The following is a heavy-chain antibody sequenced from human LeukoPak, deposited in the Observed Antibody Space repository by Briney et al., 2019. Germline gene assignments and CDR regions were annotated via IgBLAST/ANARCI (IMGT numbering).Heavy chain of an antibody. CDR2: ISYDGSNK. CDR1: GFTFSSYG. J-gene: IGHJ4*02. V-gene: IGHV3-30*18. D-gene: IGHD2-15*01. Sequence: PGGSLRLSCAASGFTFSSYGMHWVRQAPGKGLEWVAVISYDGSNKYYADSVKGRFTISRDNSKNTLYLQMNSLRAEDTVVYYCAKDCSGGSCYSLGYWGQGTLVTVSS. CDR3: AKDCSGGSCYSLGY.